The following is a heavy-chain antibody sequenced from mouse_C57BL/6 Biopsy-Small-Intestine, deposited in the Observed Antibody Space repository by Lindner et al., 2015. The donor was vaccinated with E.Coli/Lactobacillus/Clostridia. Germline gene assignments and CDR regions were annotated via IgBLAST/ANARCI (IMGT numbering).Heavy chain of an antibody. CDR3: VRDAGTYFDY. CDR1: GYTFTDYY. V-gene: IGHV1-34*01. CDR2: IYPKNGGH. J-gene: IGHJ2*01. Sequence: VQLQESGPELVKPGASVKMSCKASGYTFTDYYMHWVKQSHGKSLEWIGYIYPKNGGHGYNQKFKGKATLTLDKSSSTAYMELRSLTSEESAVYYCVRDAGTYFDYWGQGTTLTVSS. D-gene: IGHD4-1*01.